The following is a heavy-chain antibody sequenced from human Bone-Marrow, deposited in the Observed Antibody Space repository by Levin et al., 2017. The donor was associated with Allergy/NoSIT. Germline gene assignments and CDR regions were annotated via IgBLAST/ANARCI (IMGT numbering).Heavy chain of an antibody. D-gene: IGHD4-17*01. CDR3: ASMTTVTKTYYFDF. V-gene: IGHV4-38-2*02. Sequence: SQTLSLTCTVSGYSINSGYSWGWVRQPPGKGLEWLGSIYSTGSTYYSPSLRSRVTISIRTSKNQFSLKLTSVTAADTAVYYCASMTTVTKTYYFDFWGRGTPVTVSS. J-gene: IGHJ4*02. CDR1: GYSINSGYS. CDR2: IYSTGST.